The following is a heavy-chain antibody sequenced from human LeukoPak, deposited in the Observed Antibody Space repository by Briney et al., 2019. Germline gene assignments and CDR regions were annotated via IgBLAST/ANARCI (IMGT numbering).Heavy chain of an antibody. CDR1: AFTFSSFG. CDR2: IKEDGSEK. D-gene: IGHD6-6*01. J-gene: IGHJ4*02. V-gene: IGHV3-7*05. CDR3: ARGGRPDY. Sequence: GGSLRLSCAASAFTFSSFGMSWVRQAPGKGLEWVANIKEDGSEKNYVDSVKGRFTISRDNDKNLMYLQMNSLRAEDTAVYYCARGGRPDYWGQGTLVTVSS.